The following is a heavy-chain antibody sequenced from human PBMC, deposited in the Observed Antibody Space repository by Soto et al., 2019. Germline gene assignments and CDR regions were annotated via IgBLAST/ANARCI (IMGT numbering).Heavy chain of an antibody. D-gene: IGHD6-13*01. Sequence: EVQLLESGGGLVQPGGSLRLSCAASGFTFSSYAMNWVRQAPGKGLEWVSAISGSGGSTYYADSVKGRFTISRDNAKNTLYLQMNSLRADETAVYYCANGSAAGSLRAKFDYWGQGPLVTVSS. CDR2: ISGSGGST. CDR1: GFTFSSYA. J-gene: IGHJ4*02. CDR3: ANGSAAGSLRAKFDY. V-gene: IGHV3-23*01.